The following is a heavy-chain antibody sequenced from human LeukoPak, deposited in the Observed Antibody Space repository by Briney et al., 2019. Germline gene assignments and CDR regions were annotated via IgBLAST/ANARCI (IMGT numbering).Heavy chain of an antibody. V-gene: IGHV4-59*08. CDR1: GGSISSYY. J-gene: IGHJ4*02. D-gene: IGHD3-10*01. CDR3: ARVRSSGEPHLDF. Sequence: SETLSLTCTVSGGSISSYYWSWIRQPPGKGLECIGYIYYSGSTNYNPSLKSRVTISVDTYKNQFSLTELSVPSGDTCVYYCARVRSSGEPHLDFWGQGTLVTVSS. CDR2: IYYSGST.